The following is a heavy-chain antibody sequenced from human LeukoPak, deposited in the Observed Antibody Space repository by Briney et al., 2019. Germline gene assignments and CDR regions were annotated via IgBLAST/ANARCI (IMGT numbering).Heavy chain of an antibody. J-gene: IGHJ5*02. V-gene: IGHV4-61*02. Sequence: PSQTLSLTCTVSVGSISSGSYYWSWSRQPAGEGLEWIVRSYTSGSTNYNPSLKSRVTISVDTSKNQFSLKLSSVTDADTAVYYCAREEGGSYVGNSFDPWGQGTLVTVSS. CDR2: SYTSGST. CDR3: AREEGGSYVGNSFDP. CDR1: VGSISSGSYY. D-gene: IGHD1-26*01.